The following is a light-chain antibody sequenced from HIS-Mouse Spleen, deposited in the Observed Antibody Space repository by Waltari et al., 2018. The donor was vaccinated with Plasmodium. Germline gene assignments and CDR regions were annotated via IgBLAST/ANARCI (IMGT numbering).Light chain of an antibody. CDR1: KLGYKY. V-gene: IGLV3-1*01. CDR2: QDS. J-gene: IGLJ2*01. Sequence: SYELTQPPSVSVSPGQTASITCSGDKLGYKYACWYQQKPGQSPVLVIYQDSHRPSGIPERFSGSNSGNTATLTISGTQAMDEADYYCQAWDSSTVVFGGGTKLTVL. CDR3: QAWDSSTVV.